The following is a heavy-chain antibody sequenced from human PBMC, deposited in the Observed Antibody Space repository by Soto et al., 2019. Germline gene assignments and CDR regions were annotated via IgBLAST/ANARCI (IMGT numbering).Heavy chain of an antibody. V-gene: IGHV1-2*04. J-gene: IGHJ6*02. CDR1: GYTFTGYY. Sequence: ASVKVSCKASGYTFTGYYMHWVRQAPGQGLEWMGWINPNSGGTNYAQKFQGWVTMTRDTSISTAYMELSRLRSDDTAVYYCARDIRYSSSWYSYYYYGMDVWGQGTTVTVSS. CDR2: INPNSGGT. D-gene: IGHD6-13*01. CDR3: ARDIRYSSSWYSYYYYGMDV.